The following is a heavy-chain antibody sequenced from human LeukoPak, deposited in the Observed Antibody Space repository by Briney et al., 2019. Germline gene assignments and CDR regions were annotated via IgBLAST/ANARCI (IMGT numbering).Heavy chain of an antibody. CDR1: GLTFSSYA. V-gene: IGHV3-23*01. Sequence: GGSLRLSCAASGLTFSSYAMNWVRQASGKGLEWVSGITGSGRETYYADSVKGRFSISGDNSKNTLYLQMNNLRAEDTAVYYCAKITMATTPNYWGQGTLVTVSS. D-gene: IGHD3-10*01. CDR3: AKITMATTPNY. J-gene: IGHJ4*02. CDR2: ITGSGRET.